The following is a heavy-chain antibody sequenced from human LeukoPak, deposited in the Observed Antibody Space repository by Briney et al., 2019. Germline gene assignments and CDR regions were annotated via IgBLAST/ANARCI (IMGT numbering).Heavy chain of an antibody. CDR2: ISSSNSYI. CDR1: GFTFSSYT. V-gene: IGHV3-21*01. J-gene: IGHJ5*02. Sequence: PGGSLRLSCAASGFTFSSYTMYWVRQAPGKGLEWVSSISSSNSYIYYTDSVKGRFTISRDNAKNSLYLQMNSLRAEDTAVYYCARGYNWNDAWGQGTLDTVSS. CDR3: ARGYNWNDA.